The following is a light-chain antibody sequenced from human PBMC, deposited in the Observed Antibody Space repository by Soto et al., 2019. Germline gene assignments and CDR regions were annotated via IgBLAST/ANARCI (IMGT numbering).Light chain of an antibody. J-gene: IGLJ1*01. V-gene: IGLV2-14*03. CDR1: NSDIGASNH. CDR3: SSYTSSSSYV. CDR2: DVI. Sequence: QSALTQPASVSDSPGQSITLSCTGTNSDIGASNHVSWHQQHPGKAPKLIIYDVINRPSGVSNRFSGSKTGNTASLIISGLQAEDEADYYCSSYTSSSSYVFGSGTTVTVL.